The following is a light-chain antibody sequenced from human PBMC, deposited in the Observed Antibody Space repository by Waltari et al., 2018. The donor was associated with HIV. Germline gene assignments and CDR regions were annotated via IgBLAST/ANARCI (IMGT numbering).Light chain of an antibody. V-gene: IGKV2-28*01. CDR2: LGS. Sequence: DIVMTQSQLSLSVTPGETASISCKSSQSLLRSSGYLYLDWYLQKPGQSPQLLLYLGSNRASGVPDSFSGSGSATDVTLNISRVEAEDVGIYYCMQALESPLTFGGGTRVEIK. CDR1: QSLLRSSGYLY. CDR3: MQALESPLT. J-gene: IGKJ4*01.